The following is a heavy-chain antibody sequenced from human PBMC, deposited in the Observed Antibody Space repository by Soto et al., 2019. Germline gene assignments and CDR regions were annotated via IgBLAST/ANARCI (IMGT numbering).Heavy chain of an antibody. V-gene: IGHV3-30*18. D-gene: IGHD3-10*01. CDR1: GFTFSSYG. CDR2: ISYDGSNK. J-gene: IGHJ4*02. CDR3: SKGSGLPDYYFDC. Sequence: QVQLVESGGGVVQPGRPLRLSCAASGFTFSSYGMHWVRQAPGKGLEWEAVISYDGSNKYYADSVKGRFTISRDNSKNTLYLQMNSLRAEDTAVYYCSKGSGLPDYYFDCWGKGTLVTVSS.